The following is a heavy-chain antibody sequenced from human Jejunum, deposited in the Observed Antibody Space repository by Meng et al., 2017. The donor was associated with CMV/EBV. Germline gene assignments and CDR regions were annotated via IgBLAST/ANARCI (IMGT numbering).Heavy chain of an antibody. CDR1: GFTIITYD. Sequence: EVQLLESGGGLVQPGGSLRLSCAASGFTIITYDMIWVRQAPGKGLEWVSTISASGAGTYYADSVKGRFTISRDPSENTLYLQMNSLTTEDTAVYFCVTNSGGLGYWGQGTLVTVSS. J-gene: IGHJ4*02. D-gene: IGHD6-19*01. CDR2: ISASGAGT. V-gene: IGHV3-23*01. CDR3: VTNSGGLGY.